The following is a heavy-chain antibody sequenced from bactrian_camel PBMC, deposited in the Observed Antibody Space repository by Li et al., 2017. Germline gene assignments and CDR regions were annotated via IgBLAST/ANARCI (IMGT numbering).Heavy chain of an antibody. CDR1: GYTYNRNC. D-gene: IGHD1*01. CDR2: IYTGSGNT. J-gene: IGHJ4*01. Sequence: VQLVESGGGLVQPGGSLTLSCAASGYTYNRNCMAWFRQAPGKEREGVARIYTGSGNTYYADSVKGRFAISEDNAKNVLYLQMNSLQPEDTAMYYCAARQPCRVWLGYEDPGEYNIWGQGTQVTVS. CDR3: AARQPCRVWLGYEDPGEYNI. V-gene: IGHV3S1*01.